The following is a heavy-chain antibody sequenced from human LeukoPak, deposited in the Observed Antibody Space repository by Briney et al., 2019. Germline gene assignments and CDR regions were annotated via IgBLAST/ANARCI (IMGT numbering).Heavy chain of an antibody. CDR1: GGSFSGYY. J-gene: IGHJ1*01. V-gene: IGHV4-34*01. CDR3: ARGAPSIAARPTWYFQH. Sequence: SETLSLTCAVYGGSFSGYYWSWIRQPPGKGLEWIGEINHSGSTNYNPSLKSRVTTSVDTSKNQFSLKLSSVTAADTAVYYCARGAPSIAARPTWYFQHWGQGTLVTVSS. CDR2: INHSGST. D-gene: IGHD6-6*01.